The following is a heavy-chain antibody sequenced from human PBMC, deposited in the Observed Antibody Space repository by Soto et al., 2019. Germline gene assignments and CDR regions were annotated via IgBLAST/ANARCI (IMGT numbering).Heavy chain of an antibody. J-gene: IGHJ4*02. CDR1: GGSFSGYY. CDR2: INRGGST. Sequence: QVQLQQWGAGLLKPSETLSLTCAVYGGSFSGYYWSWIRQPPGKGLEWIGEINRGGSTNYNPSLKSRVTISVDTSKNQFSLKLSSVTAADTAVYYCARSLYDYGGYHFDYWGQGTLVTVSS. CDR3: ARSLYDYGGYHFDY. D-gene: IGHD4-17*01. V-gene: IGHV4-34*01.